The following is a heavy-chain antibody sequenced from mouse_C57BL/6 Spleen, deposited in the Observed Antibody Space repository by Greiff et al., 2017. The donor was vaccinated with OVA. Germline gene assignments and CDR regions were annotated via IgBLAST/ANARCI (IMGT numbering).Heavy chain of an antibody. V-gene: IGHV1-52*01. J-gene: IGHJ1*03. Sequence: QVQLQQPGAELVRPGSSVKLSCKASGYTFTSYWMHWVKQRPIQGLEWIGNIDPSDSETHYNQKFKDKATLTVDKSSSTAYTQLSSLTSEDSAVYYCARRDGSSFYWYFDVWGTGTTVTVSS. CDR3: ARRDGSSFYWYFDV. CDR1: GYTFTSYW. CDR2: IDPSDSET. D-gene: IGHD1-1*01.